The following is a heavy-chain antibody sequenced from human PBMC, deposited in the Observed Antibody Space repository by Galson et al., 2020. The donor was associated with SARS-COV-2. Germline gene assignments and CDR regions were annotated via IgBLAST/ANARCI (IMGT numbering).Heavy chain of an antibody. D-gene: IGHD3-16*02. J-gene: IGHJ3*02. Sequence: SETLSLTCTVSGGSISSGDYYWSWIRQPPGKGLEWIGYIYYSGSTYYNPSLKSRVTISVDTSKNQFSLKLSSVTAADTAVYYCAREIIITFGGVISSLGGAFDIWGQGTMVTVSS. CDR1: GGSISSGDYY. V-gene: IGHV4-30-4*01. CDR2: IYYSGST. CDR3: AREIIITFGGVISSLGGAFDI.